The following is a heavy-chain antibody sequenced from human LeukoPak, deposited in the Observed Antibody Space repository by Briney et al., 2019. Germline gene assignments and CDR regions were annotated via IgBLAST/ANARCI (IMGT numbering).Heavy chain of an antibody. Sequence: PGGSLRLSCAASGFTFSSYAMSWVRQAPGKGLEWVSAISGSGGSTYYADSVKGRFTISRDNSKNTLYLRMNSLRAEDTAVYYCAKGRSWYNAFDIWGQGTMVTVSS. V-gene: IGHV3-23*01. CDR2: ISGSGGST. CDR3: AKGRSWYNAFDI. J-gene: IGHJ3*02. D-gene: IGHD6-13*01. CDR1: GFTFSSYA.